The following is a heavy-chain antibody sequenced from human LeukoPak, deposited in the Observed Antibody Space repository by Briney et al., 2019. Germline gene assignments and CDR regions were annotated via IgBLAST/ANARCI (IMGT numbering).Heavy chain of an antibody. CDR2: INHSGST. D-gene: IGHD3-22*01. CDR3: ARAGYYYDSSGYYYFDY. Sequence: SETLSLTCAVYGGSFSGYYWSWIRQPPGKGLEWIGEINHSGSTNYNLSLKSRVTISIDTSKNQFSLKLSSVTAADTAVYYCARAGYYYDSSGYYYFDYWGQGTLVTVSS. J-gene: IGHJ4*02. CDR1: GGSFSGYY. V-gene: IGHV4-34*01.